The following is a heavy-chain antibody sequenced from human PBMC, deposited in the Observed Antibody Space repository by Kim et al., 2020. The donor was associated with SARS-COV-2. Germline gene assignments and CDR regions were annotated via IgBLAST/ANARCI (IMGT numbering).Heavy chain of an antibody. Sequence: ASVKVSCKASGYTFTSYGISWVRQAPGQRLEWMGWISAYNRDTNYAQNLQGRVTLTTDTSTSTAYMELRSLRSDDTAVYYCASALFPFHDLMTPVHYDYWGEGTLVTFSS. CDR3: ASALFPFHDLMTPVHYDY. D-gene: IGHD4-4*01. CDR1: GYTFTSYG. CDR2: ISAYNRDT. V-gene: IGHV1-18*04. J-gene: IGHJ4*02.